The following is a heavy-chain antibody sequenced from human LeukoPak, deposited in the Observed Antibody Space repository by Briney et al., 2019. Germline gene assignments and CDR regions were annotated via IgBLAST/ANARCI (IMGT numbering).Heavy chain of an antibody. D-gene: IGHD1-1*01. CDR1: GYSFTRYW. CDR3: ARRVGRTGTIDFDY. J-gene: IGHJ4*02. Sequence: GESLKISWKGSGYSFTRYWIGWVRQMPGKGLEWMGTIYPGESDTRYSPSFQGQVTISADESISTAYLQWSSLKASDTAMYYCARRVGRTGTIDFDYWGQGTLVTVSS. V-gene: IGHV5-51*01. CDR2: IYPGESDT.